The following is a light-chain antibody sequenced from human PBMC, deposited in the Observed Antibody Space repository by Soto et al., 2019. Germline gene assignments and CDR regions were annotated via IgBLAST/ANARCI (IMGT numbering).Light chain of an antibody. J-gene: IGKJ4*01. CDR2: TGS. V-gene: IGKV1D-16*01. CDR3: QQYNSYPRT. CDR1: QAIDSW. Sequence: DIQMTQSPSSVSASVGDRVTIACRASQAIDSWLAWYQQKPGEAPKLLIFTGSLLHSGVPPRFSGSGSGTDFTLTISSLQPEDFATYYCQQYNSYPRTFGGGTKVNIK.